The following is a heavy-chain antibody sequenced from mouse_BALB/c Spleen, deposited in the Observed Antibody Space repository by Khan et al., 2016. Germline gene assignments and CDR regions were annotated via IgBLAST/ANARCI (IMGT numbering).Heavy chain of an antibody. D-gene: IGHD1-1*01. CDR3: ARYRYYYGSSRYFDV. J-gene: IGHJ1*01. V-gene: IGHV9-3-1*01. CDR1: GYTFTNYG. Sequence: QIQLVQSGPELKKPGKTVKISCKASGYTFTNYGMNWVKQAPGKGLKWMGWINTYSGESTYADDFKERFAFSLETSANTAYLQINNLKNEDTATYFCARYRYYYGSSRYFDVWGAGTTVTVSS. CDR2: INTYSGES.